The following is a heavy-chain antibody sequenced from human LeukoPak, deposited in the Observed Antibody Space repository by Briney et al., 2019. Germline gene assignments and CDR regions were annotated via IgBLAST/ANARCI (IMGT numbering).Heavy chain of an antibody. CDR3: ARDLEDYVWGSYRYFDY. D-gene: IGHD3-16*02. CDR2: IYYSGST. V-gene: IGHV4-61*10. Sequence: SQTLSLTCTVSGGSISSGSYYWSWIRQPAGKGLEWIGYIYYSGSTNYNPSLKSRVTISVDTSKNQFSLKLSSVTAADTAVYYCARDLEDYVWGSYRYFDYWGQGTLVTVSS. J-gene: IGHJ4*02. CDR1: GGSISSGSYY.